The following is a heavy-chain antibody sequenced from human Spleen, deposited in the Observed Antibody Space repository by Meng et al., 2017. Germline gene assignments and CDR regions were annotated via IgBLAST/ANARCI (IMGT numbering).Heavy chain of an antibody. Sequence: ASVKVSCKASGYTFTGYYMHWVRQAPGQGLEWMGRINPNSSGTNYAQKFQGRVTMTRNTSISTAYMELSRLRSDDTAVCYCARGGDIAAASPPIDFDYWGQGTLVTVSS. CDR1: GYTFTGYY. CDR2: INPNSSGT. D-gene: IGHD6-13*01. CDR3: ARGGDIAAASPPIDFDY. V-gene: IGHV1-2*06. J-gene: IGHJ4*02.